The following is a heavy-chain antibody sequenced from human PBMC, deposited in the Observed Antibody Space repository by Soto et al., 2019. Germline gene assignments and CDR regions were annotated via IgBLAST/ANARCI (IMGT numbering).Heavy chain of an antibody. CDR1: GFTFSDSY. Sequence: EVQLVESGGGLIQPGESLRLSCSTSGFTFSDSYIDWVRQAPGKGLEWVGRTKNKAASYATEYAASVKGRFSISRAHSQNSLYLQMNSLKIDDTAVYYCTAWGWGSDFGAAWGKGTQVIVSS. V-gene: IGHV3-72*01. CDR3: TAWGWGSDFGAA. D-gene: IGHD3-10*01. CDR2: TKNKAASYAT. J-gene: IGHJ4*02.